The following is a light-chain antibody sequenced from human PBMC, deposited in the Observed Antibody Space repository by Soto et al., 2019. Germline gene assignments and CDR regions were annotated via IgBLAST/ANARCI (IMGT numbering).Light chain of an antibody. Sequence: QSALTQPASVSGSPGQSITISCTGTSSDVGGYNYVSWYQQYPGKAPKLIIYDVTKRPSGVSNRFSGSKSGNTASLTISGLQPEDESDYYCTSYSSKSTPYAFGTATKLTVL. V-gene: IGLV2-14*01. CDR3: TSYSSKSTPYA. CDR2: DVT. J-gene: IGLJ1*01. CDR1: SSDVGGYNY.